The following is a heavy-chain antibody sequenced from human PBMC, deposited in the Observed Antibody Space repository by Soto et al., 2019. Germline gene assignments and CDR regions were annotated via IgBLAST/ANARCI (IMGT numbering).Heavy chain of an antibody. Sequence: GASVKVSCKASGYTFTSYDINWVRQATGQGLEWMGWMNPNSGNTGYAQKFQGRVTMTRNTSISTAYMELSSLRSEDTAVYYCARSGSSSRYYYGMDVWGQGTTVTVSS. CDR2: MNPNSGNT. D-gene: IGHD6-6*01. J-gene: IGHJ6*02. V-gene: IGHV1-8*01. CDR1: GYTFTSYD. CDR3: ARSGSSSRYYYGMDV.